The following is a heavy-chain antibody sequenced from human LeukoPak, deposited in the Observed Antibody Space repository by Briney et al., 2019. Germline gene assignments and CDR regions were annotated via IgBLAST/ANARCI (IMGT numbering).Heavy chain of an antibody. V-gene: IGHV6-1*01. CDR2: TYCKSKWYS. Sequence: PSQTLSLTCALSGDIFSNNNVAWHWIRQSPSRGLEWLERTYCKSKWYSDYAVSVKSRITIYPDTSKNQFFLQLNSVTPEETAVYYCAKVRRVAVAGTYFDYWGQGTLVTVSS. CDR3: AKVRRVAVAGTYFDY. CDR1: GDIFSNNNVA. D-gene: IGHD6-19*01. J-gene: IGHJ4*02.